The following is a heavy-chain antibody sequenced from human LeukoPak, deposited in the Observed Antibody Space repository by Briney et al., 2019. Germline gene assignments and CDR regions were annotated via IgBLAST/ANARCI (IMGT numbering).Heavy chain of an antibody. V-gene: IGHV3-11*05. CDR2: ISSSSSYT. D-gene: IGHD3-10*01. J-gene: IGHJ4*02. CDR3: ARVSYGSGSYYNV. CDR1: GFTFSDYY. Sequence: GGSLRLSCAASGFTFSDYYMSWIRQAPGEGLEWVSYISSSSSYTDYADSVKGRFTISRDNAKNSLYLQMNSLRAEDTAVYYCARVSYGSGSYYNVWGQGTLVTVSS.